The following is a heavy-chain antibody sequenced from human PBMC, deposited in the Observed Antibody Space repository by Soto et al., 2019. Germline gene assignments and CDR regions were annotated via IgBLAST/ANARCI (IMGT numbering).Heavy chain of an antibody. Sequence: QVQLVESGGGVVQPGMSLRLSCAAFGFTFSSYGMHWVRQAPGKGLEWVAVISYDGSNKDYADSVKGRFTISRDSSKNIHYQEMNILRDEDTVVYYCAKGRAYNYWPHAFDIWGQGTMVTVSS. V-gene: IGHV3-30*18. CDR3: AKGRAYNYWPHAFDI. CDR2: ISYDGSNK. CDR1: GFTFSSYG. J-gene: IGHJ3*02. D-gene: IGHD5-18*01.